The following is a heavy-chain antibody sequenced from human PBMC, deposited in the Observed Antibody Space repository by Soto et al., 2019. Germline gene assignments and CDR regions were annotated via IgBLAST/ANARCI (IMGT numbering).Heavy chain of an antibody. V-gene: IGHV3-30*04. D-gene: IGHD3-22*01. CDR2: ISYEGKSE. CDR3: ATGDHSSGRAGTSQH. J-gene: IGHJ1*01. Sequence: QVQLVESGGGVVQPGRSLRLSCAASGFTFSTYVMHWVRQAPGKGLEWVAGISYEGKSEHYADSVKGRFTISRDNSKNTLHVQVDALRTEDMAVYYGATGDHSSGRAGTSQHWGQGTLITVSS. CDR1: GFTFSTYV.